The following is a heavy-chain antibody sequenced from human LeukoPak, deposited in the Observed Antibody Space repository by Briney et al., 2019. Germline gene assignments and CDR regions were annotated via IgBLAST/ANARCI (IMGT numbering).Heavy chain of an antibody. V-gene: IGHV4-31*03. J-gene: IGHJ6*03. CDR3: ARGKMCSSSAASNRDYYYYYMDV. CDR1: GGSISSGGYY. CDR2: IYYSGST. Sequence: PSQTLSLTCTVSGGSISSGGYYWSWIRQHPGKGLEWIGYIYYSGSTYYNPSLKSRVTISVDTSKNQFSLKLSSVTAADTAVYYCARGKMCSSSAASNRDYYYYYMDVWGKGTTVTVSS. D-gene: IGHD6-6*01.